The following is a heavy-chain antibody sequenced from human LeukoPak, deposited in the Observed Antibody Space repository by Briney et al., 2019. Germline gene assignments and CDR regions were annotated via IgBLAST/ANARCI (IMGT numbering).Heavy chain of an antibody. J-gene: IGHJ4*02. D-gene: IGHD2-2*01. CDR1: GFTFSDYY. CDR3: ANHLACGSTSCPPFDY. CDR2: ISNSGSYI. Sequence: PGGSLRLSCAASGFTFSDYYMSWIRQAPGKGLEWVSSISNSGSYIYYADSVKGRFTISRDNAKNSLYLQMNSLRAEDTAVYNCANHLACGSTSCPPFDYWGQGTLVTVSS. V-gene: IGHV3-11*04.